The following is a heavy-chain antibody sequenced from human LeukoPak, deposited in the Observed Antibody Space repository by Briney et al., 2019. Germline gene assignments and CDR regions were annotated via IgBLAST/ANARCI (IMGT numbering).Heavy chain of an antibody. V-gene: IGHV3-13*01. CDR2: IGTAGDT. Sequence: GGSLRLSCAASGFTFSSYDMRWVRQATGKGLEWVSAIGTAGDTYYPGSVKGRFTISRENAKNSLYLQMNSLRAGDTAVYYCARARGYYDSSGYTFDYWGQGTLVTVSS. D-gene: IGHD3-22*01. CDR1: GFTFSSYD. CDR3: ARARGYYDSSGYTFDY. J-gene: IGHJ4*02.